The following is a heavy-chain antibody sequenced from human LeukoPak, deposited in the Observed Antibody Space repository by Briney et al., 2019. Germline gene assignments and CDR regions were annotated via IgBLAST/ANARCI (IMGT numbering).Heavy chain of an antibody. CDR3: AKDLDDRN. D-gene: IGHD3-16*01. CDR1: GFTFSRYA. J-gene: IGHJ4*02. Sequence: PGGSLRLSCAASGFTFSRYAMSWLRQAPAKGLEWVSGISGSGDSTYSADSVKGRFTISRDNSKKTLYLQMNSLRAEDTAVYYCAKDLDDRNWGQGTLVTVSS. CDR2: ISGSGDST. V-gene: IGHV3-23*01.